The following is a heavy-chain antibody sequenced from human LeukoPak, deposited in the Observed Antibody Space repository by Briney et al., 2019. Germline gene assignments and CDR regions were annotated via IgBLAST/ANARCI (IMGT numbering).Heavy chain of an antibody. V-gene: IGHV3-21*01. CDR2: VSIGGSSI. CDR1: GFTFSSYG. CDR3: ARNKINTVTTGWYVDL. Sequence: GGSLRLSCAASGFTFSSYGMNWVRQAPGKGLEWVSFVSIGGSSIYYADSVKGRFTISRDDAKNSLYLQMNSLTAEDTAEYYCARNKINTVTTGWYVDLWGRGTLVSVSS. J-gene: IGHJ2*01. D-gene: IGHD4-17*01.